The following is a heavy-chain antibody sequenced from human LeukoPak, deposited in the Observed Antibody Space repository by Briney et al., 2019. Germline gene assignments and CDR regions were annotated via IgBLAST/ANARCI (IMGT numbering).Heavy chain of an antibody. CDR2: NSAYNGNT. Sequence: GESLKISCKGSGYSFTSYGISWVRQAPGQGLEWGGWNSAYNGNTNYAQKLQGRVTMTTDTSTSTAYMELRRLRCDDTAVYYCARDLNEDDSRGFDPWGQGTLVTVSS. V-gene: IGHV1-18*01. D-gene: IGHD3-3*01. CDR3: ARDLNEDDSRGFDP. J-gene: IGHJ5*02. CDR1: GYSFTSYG.